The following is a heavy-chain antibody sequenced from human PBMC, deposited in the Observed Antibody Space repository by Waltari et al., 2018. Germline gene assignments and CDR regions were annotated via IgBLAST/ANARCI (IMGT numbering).Heavy chain of an antibody. V-gene: IGHV4-59*01. Sequence: QVQLQESGPGMVKPSETLSLTCTVSGGSISSSYWSWIRQPPGKGLEWIGYIYYSGSTNDNPSLKSRVTISVDTSKNQFSLKLSSVTAADTAVYYCARSPAYCGGDCYFVDYWGQGTLVTVSS. J-gene: IGHJ4*02. CDR1: GGSISSSY. CDR2: IYYSGST. D-gene: IGHD2-21*01. CDR3: ARSPAYCGGDCYFVDY.